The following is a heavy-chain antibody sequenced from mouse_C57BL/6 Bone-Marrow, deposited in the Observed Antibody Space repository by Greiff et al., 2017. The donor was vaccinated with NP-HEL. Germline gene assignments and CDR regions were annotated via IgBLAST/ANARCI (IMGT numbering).Heavy chain of an antibody. D-gene: IGHD2-3*01. CDR2: INPSSGYT. Sequence: QVQLQQSGAELAQPGASVKLSCKASGYTFTSYWMHWVHQRPGQGLEWIGYINPSSGYTKSNQKFKDKATLTADKSSSTAYMQLSSLTDEDSAVYYGVYDFYYAMDYWGQGTSVTVSS. V-gene: IGHV1-7*01. CDR1: GYTFTSYW. J-gene: IGHJ4*01. CDR3: VYDFYYAMDY.